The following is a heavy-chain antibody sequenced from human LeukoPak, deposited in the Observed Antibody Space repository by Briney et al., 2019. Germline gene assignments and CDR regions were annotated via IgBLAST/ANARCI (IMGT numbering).Heavy chain of an antibody. CDR2: IDSGGSWT. CDR1: GNYW. CDR3: VSFYETY. V-gene: IGHV3-74*01. D-gene: IGHD2/OR15-2a*01. Sequence: GSLRLSCAASGNYWMHWVRQAPGKGLVWVSHIDSGGSWTSYADSVKGRFTISKDNAKNTVYLQTNNLRAEDTAVYYCVSFYETYWGRGTLVTVSS. J-gene: IGHJ4*02.